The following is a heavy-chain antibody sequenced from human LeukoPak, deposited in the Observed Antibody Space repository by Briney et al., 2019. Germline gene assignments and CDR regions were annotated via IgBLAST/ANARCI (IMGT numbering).Heavy chain of an antibody. D-gene: IGHD6-13*01. V-gene: IGHV1-18*01. CDR1: GYTFTSYG. J-gene: IGHJ4*02. CDR3: ARVRPRSSSWYLDY. CDR2: ISAYNGNT. Sequence: GASVKVSCKASGYTFTSYGISWVRQAPGQGLEWMGWISAYNGNTNYAQKLQGRVTMTTDTSTSTAYMELRSLRSDDTAVYYCARVRPRSSSWYLDYWGQGTLVTVSS.